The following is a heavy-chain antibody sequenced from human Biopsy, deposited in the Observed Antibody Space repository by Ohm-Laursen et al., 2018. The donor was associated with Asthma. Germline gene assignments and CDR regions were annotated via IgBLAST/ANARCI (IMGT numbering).Heavy chain of an antibody. CDR3: ARGDSSNWSHYYFDY. Sequence: GSLRLSCSASGFTVSRDHMFWVRQAPGKDLEWVSVIYSGRTSHTADSVRGRFTISRDYSKNTLYLQMHSLRAEDTAVYYCARGDSSNWSHYYFDYWGQGTLVTVSS. J-gene: IGHJ4*02. CDR2: IYSGRTS. CDR1: GFTVSRDH. D-gene: IGHD3-22*01. V-gene: IGHV3-53*01.